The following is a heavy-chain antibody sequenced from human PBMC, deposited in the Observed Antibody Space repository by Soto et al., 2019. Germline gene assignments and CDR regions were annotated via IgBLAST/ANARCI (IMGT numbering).Heavy chain of an antibody. CDR1: GFAFSSYG. V-gene: IGHV3-30*18. CDR2: ISYDGTNE. D-gene: IGHD6-13*01. J-gene: IGHJ4*02. CDR3: TKGGERLVRWSFDC. Sequence: QVQLVESGGGVVQPGRSLRLSCAASGFAFSSYGMHWVRQSPGKGLEWLAVISYDGTNEYYADSVKGRFTISRDNSINALYLQMNGLRAEDTAAYYCTKGGERLVRWSFDCWGQGTLVTVSS.